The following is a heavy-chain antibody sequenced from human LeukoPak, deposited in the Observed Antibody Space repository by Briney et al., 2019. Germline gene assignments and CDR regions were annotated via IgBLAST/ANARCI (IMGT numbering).Heavy chain of an antibody. V-gene: IGHV3-43*01. D-gene: IGHD4-17*01. CDR2: ISWDGGST. J-gene: IGHJ4*02. CDR3: AKDKGDGDYFDY. Sequence: GGSLRLSCAASGFTFDDYTMHWVRQAPGKGLEWVSPISWDGGSTYYADSVKGRFTISRDNSKTSLYLQMSSLRPEDTALYYCAKDKGDGDYFDYWGQGTLVTVSS. CDR1: GFTFDDYT.